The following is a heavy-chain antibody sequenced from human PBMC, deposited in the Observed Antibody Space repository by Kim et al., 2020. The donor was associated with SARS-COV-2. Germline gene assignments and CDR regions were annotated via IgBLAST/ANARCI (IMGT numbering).Heavy chain of an antibody. V-gene: IGHV3-7*03. CDR3: ARVNSGQVPGDF. CDR2: IKRDGSEK. D-gene: IGHD3-10*01. Sequence: GGSLRLSCAVSGFIFRNYWMSWVRQAPGKGLEWVANIKRDGSEKYYVDSVKGRFTISRDNAKNSLYLEMNSLRAEDTAAYYCARVNSGQVPGDFWCEGT. J-gene: IGHJ4*02. CDR1: GFIFRNYW.